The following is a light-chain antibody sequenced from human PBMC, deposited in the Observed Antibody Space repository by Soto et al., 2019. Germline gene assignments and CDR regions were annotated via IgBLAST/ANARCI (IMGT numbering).Light chain of an antibody. J-gene: IGKJ4*01. CDR2: GAS. Sequence: EIVLTQSPGTLSLSPGERATLSCRASQSVTSTYLAWYQQKPGQAPGLLIYGASNRATGIPDRFTGSGSGTDFTLTISRLEPEDFAVYYCQQYGSSPLTFGGGIKVELK. V-gene: IGKV3-20*01. CDR1: QSVTSTY. CDR3: QQYGSSPLT.